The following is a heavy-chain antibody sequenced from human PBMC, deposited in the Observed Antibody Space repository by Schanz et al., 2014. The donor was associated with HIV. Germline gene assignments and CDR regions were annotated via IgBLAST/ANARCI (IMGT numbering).Heavy chain of an antibody. CDR3: AREVVVRGKSYFDY. J-gene: IGHJ4*02. V-gene: IGHV3-7*01. CDR2: IKQDGSEK. CDR1: GFTFSGYG. D-gene: IGHD3-22*01. Sequence: VQLVESGGGVVQPGRSLRLSCAASGFTFSGYGMHWVRQAPGKGLEWVANIKQDGSEKYYVDSVKGRFTISRDNAKNSLHLQMNSLRAEDTAVYYCAREVVVRGKSYFDYWGQGTLVTVSS.